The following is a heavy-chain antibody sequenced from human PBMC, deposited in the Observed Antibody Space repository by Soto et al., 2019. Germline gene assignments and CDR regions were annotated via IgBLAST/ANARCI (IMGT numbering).Heavy chain of an antibody. D-gene: IGHD1-26*01. J-gene: IGHJ4*02. CDR2: IWYDGSNK. CDR3: AREFHSGSYGPRYFDY. V-gene: IGHV3-33*01. CDR1: GFTFSSYG. Sequence: GGSLRLSCAASGFTFSSYGMHWVRQAPGKGLEWVAVIWYDGSNKYYADSVKGRFTISRDNSKNKLYLQMNSLRAEDTAVYYCAREFHSGSYGPRYFDYWGQGTLVTVS.